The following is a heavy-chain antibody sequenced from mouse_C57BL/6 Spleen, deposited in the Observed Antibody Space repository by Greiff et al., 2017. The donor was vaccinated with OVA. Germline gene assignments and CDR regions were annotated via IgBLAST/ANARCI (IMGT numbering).Heavy chain of an antibody. CDR2: ISYDGSN. J-gene: IGHJ2*01. CDR3: ARNLSPFDY. CDR1: GYSITSGYY. Sequence: EVQLKESGPGLVKPSQSLSLTCSVTGYSITSGYYWNWIRQFPGNKLEWMGYISYDGSNNYNPSLKNRISITRDTSKNQFFLKLNSVTTEDTATYYCARNLSPFDYWGQGTTLTVSS. V-gene: IGHV3-6*01. D-gene: IGHD1-1*01.